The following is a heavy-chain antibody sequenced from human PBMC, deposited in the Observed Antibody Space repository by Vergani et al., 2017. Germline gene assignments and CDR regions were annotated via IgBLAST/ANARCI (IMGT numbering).Heavy chain of an antibody. Sequence: QVQLQESGPGLVKPSETLPLTCTISGYSISGGYYWGWVRQTPAKGLEWIGSFRVSGNSFYNPSLKSSVAMSVDTSKNQFSLQLRSVTAADTAVYYCARQEEGDYSDFDFFDHWGQGILVTVSS. CDR3: ARQEEGDYSDFDFFDH. V-gene: IGHV4-38-2*02. J-gene: IGHJ4*02. D-gene: IGHD4-11*01. CDR2: FRVSGNS. CDR1: GYSISGGYY.